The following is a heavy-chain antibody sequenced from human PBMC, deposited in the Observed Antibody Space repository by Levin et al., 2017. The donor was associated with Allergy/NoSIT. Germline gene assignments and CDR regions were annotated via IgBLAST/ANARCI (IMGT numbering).Heavy chain of an antibody. CDR3: ARVKVVAGEIFDY. J-gene: IGHJ4*02. CDR2: ISYDGSNK. CDR1: GFTFSSYA. D-gene: IGHD6-19*01. V-gene: IGHV3-30*04. Sequence: GGSLRLSCAASGFTFSSYAMHLVRQAPGKGLEWVAVISYDGSNKYYADSVKGRFTISRDNSKNTLYLQMNSLRAEDTAVYYCARVKVVAGEIFDYWGQGTLVTVSS.